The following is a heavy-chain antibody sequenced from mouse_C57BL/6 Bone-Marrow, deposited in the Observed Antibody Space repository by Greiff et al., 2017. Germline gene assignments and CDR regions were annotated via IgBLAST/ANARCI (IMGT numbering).Heavy chain of an antibody. CDR1: GYTFTSYG. D-gene: IGHD2-4*01. CDR2: IYPRSGNT. CDR3: AREGHPIYYDYPFDY. Sequence: QVQLQQSGAELARPGASVKLSCKASGYTFTSYGISWVKQRTGQGLEWIGEIYPRSGNTYYNEKFKGKATLTADKSSSTAYMELRSLTSEDSAVYFCAREGHPIYYDYPFDYWGQGTTLTVSS. J-gene: IGHJ2*01. V-gene: IGHV1-81*01.